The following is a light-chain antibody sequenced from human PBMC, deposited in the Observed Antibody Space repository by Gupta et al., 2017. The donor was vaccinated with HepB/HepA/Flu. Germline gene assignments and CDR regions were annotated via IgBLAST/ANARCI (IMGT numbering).Light chain of an antibody. Sequence: AVVTQEPSLTVSPGGTVTLNCGSSTGAVTSGHYPYWFQQKPGQSPRTLIYDTSNKHSWTPARFSGSLLGGKAALTLSGAQPEDEAEYYCLLSYSGARPVVFGGGTKLTVL. J-gene: IGLJ2*01. CDR3: LLSYSGARPVV. CDR2: DTS. V-gene: IGLV7-46*01. CDR1: TGAVTSGHY.